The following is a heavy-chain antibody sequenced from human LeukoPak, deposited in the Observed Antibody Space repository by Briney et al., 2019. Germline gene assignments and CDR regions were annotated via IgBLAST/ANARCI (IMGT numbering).Heavy chain of an antibody. J-gene: IGHJ6*03. CDR2: ISGSGGST. CDR3: AKDGVKAYYYYYMDD. Sequence: GGSLRLSCAASGFTFSSYAMSWVRQAPGKGLEWVSAISGSGGSTYYADSVKGRFTISRDNSKNTLYLQMNSLRAEDTAVYYCAKDGVKAYYYYYMDDWGKGTTVTVSS. V-gene: IGHV3-23*01. CDR1: GFTFSSYA.